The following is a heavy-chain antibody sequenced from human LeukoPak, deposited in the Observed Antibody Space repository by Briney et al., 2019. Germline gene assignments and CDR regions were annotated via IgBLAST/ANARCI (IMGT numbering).Heavy chain of an antibody. CDR3: AKDLPAVAYLHGAFDF. J-gene: IGHJ3*01. CDR2: ISGSGGST. D-gene: IGHD6-19*01. CDR1: GFTFSSYA. V-gene: IGHV3-23*01. Sequence: GGSLRLSCAASGFTFSSYAMSWVRQAPGKGLEWVSAISGSGGSTFYADSVKGRFTISRDNSKNSLYLQMNSLRAEDTALYYCAKDLPAVAYLHGAFDFWGQGTMVTVSS.